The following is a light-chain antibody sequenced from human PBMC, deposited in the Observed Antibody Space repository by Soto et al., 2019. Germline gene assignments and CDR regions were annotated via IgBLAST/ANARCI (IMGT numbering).Light chain of an antibody. Sequence: EIVLTQSPGTLSLSPGERATLSCRASQSVSSSYLAWYQQKPGQAPRLLIYGASSRATGIPDRFSGSGSGTGFTLTISRLEPEDFAVYYCQQYGSSSLTFDGGTKVEIK. CDR2: GAS. CDR1: QSVSSSY. J-gene: IGKJ4*01. CDR3: QQYGSSSLT. V-gene: IGKV3-20*01.